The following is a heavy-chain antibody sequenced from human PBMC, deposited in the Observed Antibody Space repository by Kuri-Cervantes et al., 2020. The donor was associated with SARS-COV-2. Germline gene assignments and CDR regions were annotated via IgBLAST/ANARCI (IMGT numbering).Heavy chain of an antibody. J-gene: IGHJ6*02. CDR2: INPRGGST. Sequence: ASVKVSCKASGYTFSDYYMHWVRQAPGQGLEWMGIINPRGGSTNYAQKFQGRVTMTRDTSTGTVNMELSSLRSEDTAVYYCARNDYSNPRYYGMDVWGQGTTVTVSS. V-gene: IGHV1-46*01. D-gene: IGHD4-11*01. CDR1: GYTFSDYY. CDR3: ARNDYSNPRYYGMDV.